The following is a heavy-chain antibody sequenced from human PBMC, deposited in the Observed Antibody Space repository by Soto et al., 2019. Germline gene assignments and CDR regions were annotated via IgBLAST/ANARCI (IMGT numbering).Heavy chain of an antibody. Sequence: QLQLQESGPGLVKPSETLSLTCTVSGGSISSSSYYWGWIRQPPGKGLEWIGSIYYSGSTYYNPSLKSRVTISVDTSKNQFSLKLSSVTAADTAVCYCARGGDGPNWYFDLWGRGTLVTVSS. D-gene: IGHD6-25*01. J-gene: IGHJ2*01. CDR1: GGSISSSSYY. CDR3: ARGGDGPNWYFDL. V-gene: IGHV4-39*01. CDR2: IYYSGST.